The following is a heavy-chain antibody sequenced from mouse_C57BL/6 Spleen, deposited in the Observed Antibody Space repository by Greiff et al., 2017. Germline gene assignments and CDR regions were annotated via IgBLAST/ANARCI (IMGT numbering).Heavy chain of an antibody. D-gene: IGHD1-1*01. J-gene: IGHJ4*01. V-gene: IGHV1-81*01. CDR3: ASRSTTVVADYYAIDY. CDR1: GYTFTSYG. Sequence: QVQLQQSGAELARPGASVKLSCKASGYTFTSYGISWVKQRTGQGLEWIGEIYPRSGNTYYNEKFKGKATLTADKSSSTAYMELRSLTSEDSAVXFCASRSTTVVADYYAIDYWGQGTSVTVSS. CDR2: IYPRSGNT.